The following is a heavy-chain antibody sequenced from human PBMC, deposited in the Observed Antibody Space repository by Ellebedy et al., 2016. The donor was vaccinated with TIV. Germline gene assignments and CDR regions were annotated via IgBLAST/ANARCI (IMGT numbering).Heavy chain of an antibody. Sequence: GESLKISXAASGFTFSSYSMNWVRQAPGKGLEWVSAISGSGGSTYYADSVKGRFTISRDNSNHMLYLQMNSLRAEDTAVYFCAKRGANWLPSDYWGQGTLVTVSS. CDR1: GFTFSSYS. J-gene: IGHJ4*02. CDR3: AKRGANWLPSDY. CDR2: ISGSGGST. D-gene: IGHD5-12*01. V-gene: IGHV3-23*01.